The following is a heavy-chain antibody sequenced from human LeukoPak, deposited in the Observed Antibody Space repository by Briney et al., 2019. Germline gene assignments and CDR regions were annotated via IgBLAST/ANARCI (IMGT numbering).Heavy chain of an antibody. V-gene: IGHV3-48*01. CDR2: ISSSRSII. D-gene: IGHD4-17*01. Sequence: GGSLRLSCAASGFTFNSYSMNWVRRAPGKGLGWVSYISSSRSIIYYADSVKGRFTISRDNAKNSLYLQMNSLRAEDTAVYYCARDGTTVTTSGALNAFDLWGQGTMVTVSS. CDR3: ARDGTTVTTSGALNAFDL. J-gene: IGHJ3*01. CDR1: GFTFNSYS.